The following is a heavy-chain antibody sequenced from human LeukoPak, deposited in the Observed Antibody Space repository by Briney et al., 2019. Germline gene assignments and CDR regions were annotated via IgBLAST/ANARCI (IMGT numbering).Heavy chain of an antibody. V-gene: IGHV1-2*02. D-gene: IGHD1-26*01. Sequence: ASVKVSCKASGYTFTGYYMHWVRQAPGQGLEWMGWINPNSGGTNNAQKFQGRVTMTRDTDISKAYMELSSLRSVDRAVYYCARSRCCGTYYCDYWGQGTLVTVSS. J-gene: IGHJ4*02. CDR1: GYTFTGYY. CDR2: INPNSGGT. CDR3: ARSRCCGTYYCDY.